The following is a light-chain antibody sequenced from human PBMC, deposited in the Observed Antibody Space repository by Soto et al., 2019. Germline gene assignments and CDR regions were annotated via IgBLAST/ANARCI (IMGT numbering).Light chain of an antibody. CDR1: QSVSSN. CDR3: HQYNSWPPGT. J-gene: IGKJ2*01. CDR2: GAS. Sequence: EIVLTQSPGTLSLSPGDRATLSCRASQSVSSNLAWYQQKPGQAPRLLIYGASTRSTGIPARFSGSGSGTEFTLTISSLQSEDFALYYCHQYNSWPPGTFGQGTKVDIK. V-gene: IGKV3-15*01.